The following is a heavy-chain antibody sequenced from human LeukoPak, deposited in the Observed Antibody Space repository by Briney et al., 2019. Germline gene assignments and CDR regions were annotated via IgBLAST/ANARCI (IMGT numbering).Heavy chain of an antibody. CDR3: ARHVRATAVDWFDP. V-gene: IGHV4-59*08. CDR2: IYYSGST. CDR1: GGSISSYY. J-gene: IGHJ5*02. D-gene: IGHD6-13*01. Sequence: SETLSLTCTVSGGSISSYYWSWIRQPPGKGLEWIGYIYYSGSTNYNPSLKSRVTISVDTSKNQFSLKLSSVTAAGTAVYYCARHVRATAVDWFDPWGQGTLVTVSS.